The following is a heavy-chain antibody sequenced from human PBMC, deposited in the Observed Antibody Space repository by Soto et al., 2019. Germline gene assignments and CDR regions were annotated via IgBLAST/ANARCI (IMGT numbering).Heavy chain of an antibody. Sequence: SETLSLTCHVSGGSIIGSSYYWGWIRQPPGKGLEWIGSIFYSGSSNYSPSLARRATISIDTSRKQFSLNLNSVTASDTAVYFCVSQRTTVITQAYFDYWGPGALVTVSS. CDR2: IFYSGSS. V-gene: IGHV4-39*01. J-gene: IGHJ4*02. D-gene: IGHD4-4*01. CDR3: VSQRTTVITQAYFDY. CDR1: GGSIIGSSYY.